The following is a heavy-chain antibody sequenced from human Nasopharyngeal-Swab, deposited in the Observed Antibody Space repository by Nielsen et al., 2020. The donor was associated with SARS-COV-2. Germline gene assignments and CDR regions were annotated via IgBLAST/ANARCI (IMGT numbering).Heavy chain of an antibody. Sequence: WIRQRPGKGPEWVGSIYYSGSTYYNPSLKSRVTISVDTSKNQFSLKLSSVTAADTAVYYCARERGRGGIWNYYYYYMDVWGKGTTVTVSS. J-gene: IGHJ6*03. CDR3: ARERGRGGIWNYYYYYMDV. CDR2: IYYSGST. D-gene: IGHD3-10*01. V-gene: IGHV4-39*07.